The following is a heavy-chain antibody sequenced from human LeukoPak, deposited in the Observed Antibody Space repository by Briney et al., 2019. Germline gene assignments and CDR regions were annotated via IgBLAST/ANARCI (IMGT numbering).Heavy chain of an antibody. D-gene: IGHD5-18*01. Sequence: SGGSLRLSCAASGFTFSSYAMSWVRQAPGKGLEWVSAISGSGGSTYYADSVKGRFTISRDNSKNTLYLQMNSLRAEDTAVYYCAKDRRIQLWPRDAFDIWGQGTMVTVSS. CDR1: GFTFSSYA. V-gene: IGHV3-23*01. J-gene: IGHJ3*02. CDR2: ISGSGGST. CDR3: AKDRRIQLWPRDAFDI.